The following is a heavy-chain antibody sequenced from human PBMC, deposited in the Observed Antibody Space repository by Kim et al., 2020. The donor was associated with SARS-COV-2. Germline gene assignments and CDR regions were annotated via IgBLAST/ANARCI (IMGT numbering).Heavy chain of an antibody. D-gene: IGHD3-3*01. Sequence: GGSLRLSCAASGFTFDDYAMHWVRQAPGKGLEWVSGISWNSGSIGYADSVKGRFTISRDNAKNSLYLQMNSLRAEDTALYYCAKDRGDFWSGYYDYWGQGTLVTVSS. CDR2: ISWNSGSI. CDR3: AKDRGDFWSGYYDY. J-gene: IGHJ4*02. V-gene: IGHV3-9*01. CDR1: GFTFDDYA.